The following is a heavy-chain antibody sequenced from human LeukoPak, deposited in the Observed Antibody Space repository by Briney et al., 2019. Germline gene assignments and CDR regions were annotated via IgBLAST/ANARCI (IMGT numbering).Heavy chain of an antibody. Sequence: GGSLRLSCAASGFTFSSYSMNWVRQAPGKGLEWVSSISSSSSYIYYADSVKGRFTISRDNAKNSLYLQMNSLRAEDTAVYYCARDLITLDAFDIWGQGTMVTVSS. D-gene: IGHD3-10*01. CDR1: GFTFSSYS. V-gene: IGHV3-21*01. J-gene: IGHJ3*02. CDR2: ISSSSSYI. CDR3: ARDLITLDAFDI.